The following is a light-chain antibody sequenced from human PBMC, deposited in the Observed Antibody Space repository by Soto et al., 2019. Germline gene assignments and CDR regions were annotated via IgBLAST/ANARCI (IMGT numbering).Light chain of an antibody. Sequence: EIVLTQSPGTLSLSPGKRATLACRASQSVRSSYLAWYQQKPGQAPRLLIYGASTRATGILDRFSGSGSGTDFTLTISRLEPEDFAVYYCQQYGSSPRFTFGPGT. CDR1: QSVRSSY. CDR3: QQYGSSPRFT. J-gene: IGKJ3*01. CDR2: GAS. V-gene: IGKV3-20*01.